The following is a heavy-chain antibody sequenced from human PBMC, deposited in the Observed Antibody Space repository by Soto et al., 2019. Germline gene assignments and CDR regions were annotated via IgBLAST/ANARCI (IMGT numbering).Heavy chain of an antibody. J-gene: IGHJ4*02. CDR2: IYHSGST. V-gene: IGHV4-30-2*01. CDR3: ARGAKWNPRYFDY. CDR1: GGSVSSGTYS. D-gene: IGHD1-20*01. Sequence: PSETLSLTCAVSGGSVSSGTYSWSWIRQPPGKGLEYIGYIYHSGSTYYNQSLKSRVTISVDRSKNQLSLKINYVNAEDTAVYYCARGAKWNPRYFDYWGQGALVTVFS.